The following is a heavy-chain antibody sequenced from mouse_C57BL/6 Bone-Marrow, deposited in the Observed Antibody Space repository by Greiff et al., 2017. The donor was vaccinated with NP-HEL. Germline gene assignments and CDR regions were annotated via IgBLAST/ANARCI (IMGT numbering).Heavy chain of an antibody. CDR1: GYTFTDYE. V-gene: IGHV1-15*01. D-gene: IGHD4-1*01. CDR3: RRLGGYYFDY. CDR2: IDPETGGT. J-gene: IGHJ2*01. Sequence: VKLMESGAELVRPGASVTLSCKASGYTFTDYEMHWVKQTPVHGLAWIGAIDPETGGTAYNQKFKGKAILTADESSSTAYMELRSLTSEDSAVYYCRRLGGYYFDYWGQGTTLTVSS.